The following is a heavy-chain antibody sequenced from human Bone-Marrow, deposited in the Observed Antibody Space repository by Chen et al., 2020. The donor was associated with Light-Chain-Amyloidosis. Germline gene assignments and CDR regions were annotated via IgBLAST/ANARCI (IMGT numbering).Heavy chain of an antibody. V-gene: IGHV2-70*01. J-gene: IGHJ4*02. Sequence: QVTLRESGPALVKPTQTLTLTCTFSGFSLGTNGMCVSCIRQTPGKALEWLALIDWDDDKYYSTSLNTRLTISKDTAKNQVVLKMTNMDPVDTATYYYGRSLPTSLSVSYYIDYCLQGTLVTVSS. CDR2: IDWDDDK. CDR1: GFSLGTNGMC. CDR3: GRSLPTSLSVSYYIDY. D-gene: IGHD3-10*01.